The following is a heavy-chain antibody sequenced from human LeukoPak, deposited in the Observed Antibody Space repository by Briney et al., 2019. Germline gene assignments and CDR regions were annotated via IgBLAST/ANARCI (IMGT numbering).Heavy chain of an antibody. Sequence: PSETLSLTCAVCGGSFSGYYWSWIRQPPGKGLEWIGEINHSGSTNYNPSLKSRVTISVDTSKNQFSLKLSSVTAADTAVYYCARNDILTGYCFDYWGQGTLVTVSS. J-gene: IGHJ4*02. D-gene: IGHD3-9*01. CDR2: INHSGST. V-gene: IGHV4-34*01. CDR1: GGSFSGYY. CDR3: ARNDILTGYCFDY.